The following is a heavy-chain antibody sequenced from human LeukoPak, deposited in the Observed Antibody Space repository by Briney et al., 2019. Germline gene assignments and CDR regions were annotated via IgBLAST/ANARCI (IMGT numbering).Heavy chain of an antibody. Sequence: SETLSLTCAVYGGSFSGYYWSWIRQPPGKGLEWIGEINHSGSTNYNPSLKSRVTISVDTSKNQFSPKLSSVTAADTAVYYCARVHYDFWSGYLLNTYYFDYWGQRTLVTVSS. CDR3: ARVHYDFWSGYLLNTYYFDY. J-gene: IGHJ4*02. CDR2: INHSGST. D-gene: IGHD3-3*01. V-gene: IGHV4-34*01. CDR1: GGSFSGYY.